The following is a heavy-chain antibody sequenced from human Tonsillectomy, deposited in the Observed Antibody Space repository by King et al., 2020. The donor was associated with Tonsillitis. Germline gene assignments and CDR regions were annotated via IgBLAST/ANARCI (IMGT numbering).Heavy chain of an antibody. CDR1: GSSISSGYY. CDR2: IYHSGST. D-gene: IGHD3-10*01. CDR3: ATTVRGVGTEYFQH. J-gene: IGHJ1*01. Sequence: QLQESGPGLVKPSETLSLTCAVSGSSISSGYYWGWIRPPPGKGLELIGRIYHSGSTYYNPSLKSRVTMSLDTSKNQFSPRLSSVTAADTAVYYGATTVRGVGTEYFQHWGQGTLVTVSS. V-gene: IGHV4-38-2*01.